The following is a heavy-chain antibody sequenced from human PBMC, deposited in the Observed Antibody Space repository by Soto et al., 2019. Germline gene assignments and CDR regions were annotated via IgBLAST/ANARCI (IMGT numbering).Heavy chain of an antibody. J-gene: IGHJ3*02. CDR1: GFTFSSYA. Sequence: QVQLVESGGGVVQPGRSLRLSCAASGFTFSSYAMHWVRQAPGKGLEWVAVISYDGSNKYYADSVKGRFTISRDNSKNTLYLQMNSLRAEDTAVYYCARQYDILTGYYTPDAFDIWGQGTMVTVSS. CDR2: ISYDGSNK. V-gene: IGHV3-30-3*01. CDR3: ARQYDILTGYYTPDAFDI. D-gene: IGHD3-9*01.